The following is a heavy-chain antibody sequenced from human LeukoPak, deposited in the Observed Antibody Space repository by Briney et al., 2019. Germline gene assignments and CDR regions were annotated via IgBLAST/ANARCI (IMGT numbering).Heavy chain of an antibody. Sequence: SETLSLTCAVYGGSFSGYYWSWIRQPPGKGLEWIGEINHSGSTNYNPSLKSRVTISVDTSKNQFSLKLSSVTAADTAVYYCARSMVRGVPPRDWGQGTLVTVSS. CDR1: GGSFSGYY. CDR3: ARSMVRGVPPRD. V-gene: IGHV4-34*01. J-gene: IGHJ4*02. CDR2: INHSGST. D-gene: IGHD3-10*01.